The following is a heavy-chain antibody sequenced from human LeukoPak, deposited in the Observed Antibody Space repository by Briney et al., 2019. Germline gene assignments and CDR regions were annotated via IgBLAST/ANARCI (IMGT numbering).Heavy chain of an antibody. J-gene: IGHJ4*02. CDR2: ISSSSSYI. D-gene: IGHD6-19*01. CDR1: GFTFSSYS. Sequence: PGGSLRLSCAASGFTFSSYSMNWVRQAPGKGLEWVSSISSSSSYIYYADSVKGRFTVSRDNAKNSLYLQMNSLRAEDTAVYYCASHSSELFDYWGQGTLVTVSS. V-gene: IGHV3-21*01. CDR3: ASHSSELFDY.